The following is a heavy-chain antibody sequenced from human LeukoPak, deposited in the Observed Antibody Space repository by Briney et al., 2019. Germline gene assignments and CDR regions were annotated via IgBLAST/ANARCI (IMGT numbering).Heavy chain of an antibody. CDR2: INPNSGGT. D-gene: IGHD3-10*01. J-gene: IGHJ4*02. V-gene: IGHV1-2*02. CDR1: GYTFNIYG. Sequence: GASVKVSCKASGYTFNIYGITWVRQAPGQGLEWMGWINPNSGGTNYAQKFQGRVTMTRDTSISTAYMELSRLRSDDTAVYYCARVGRWFGELLIDYWGQGTLVTVSS. CDR3: ARVGRWFGELLIDY.